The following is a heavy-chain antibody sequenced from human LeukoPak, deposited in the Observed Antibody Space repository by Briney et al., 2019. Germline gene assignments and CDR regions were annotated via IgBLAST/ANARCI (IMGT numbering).Heavy chain of an antibody. Sequence: SETLSLTCTVSGGSISSYYWSCIRQPPGKGLEGIGYIYYSGSTNYNPSLKSRVTISVDTSKNQFSLKLSSVTAADTAVYYCAREGNDFWSGYYSLNWFDPWGQGTLVTVSS. CDR3: AREGNDFWSGYYSLNWFDP. CDR1: GGSISSYY. V-gene: IGHV4-59*01. CDR2: IYYSGST. D-gene: IGHD3-3*01. J-gene: IGHJ5*02.